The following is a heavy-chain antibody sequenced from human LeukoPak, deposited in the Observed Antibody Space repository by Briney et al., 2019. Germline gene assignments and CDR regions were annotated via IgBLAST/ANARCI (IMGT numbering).Heavy chain of an antibody. D-gene: IGHD2-2*01. J-gene: IGHJ3*02. CDR2: IYHSGST. Sequence: SETLSLTCAVSGGSISSSNWWSWVRQPPGKGLEWIGEIYHSGSTNYNPSLKSRVTISVDKSKNQFSLKLSSVTAADTAVYYCARDPDCSSTSCYVGLGAFDIWGQGTMVTVSS. CDR1: GGSISSSNW. CDR3: ARDPDCSSTSCYVGLGAFDI. V-gene: IGHV4-4*02.